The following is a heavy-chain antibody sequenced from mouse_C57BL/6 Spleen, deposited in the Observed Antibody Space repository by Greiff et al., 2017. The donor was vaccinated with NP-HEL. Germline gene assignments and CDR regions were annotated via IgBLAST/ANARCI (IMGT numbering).Heavy chain of an antibody. CDR3: TDGRDWFAY. J-gene: IGHJ3*01. D-gene: IGHD1-1*02. CDR2: IRLKSDNYAT. V-gene: IGHV6-3*01. Sequence: EVKLEESGGGLVQPGGSMKLSCVASGFTFSNYWMNWVRQSPEKGLEWVAQIRLKSDNYATLYAESVKGRFTISRDDSKSSVYLQMNNLRAEDTGIYYCTDGRDWFAYWGQGTLVTVSA. CDR1: GFTFSNYW.